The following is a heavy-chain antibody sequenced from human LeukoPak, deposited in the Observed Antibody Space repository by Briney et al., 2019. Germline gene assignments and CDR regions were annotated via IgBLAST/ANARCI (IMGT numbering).Heavy chain of an antibody. D-gene: IGHD6-13*01. V-gene: IGHV3-30-3*01. J-gene: IGHJ4*02. Sequence: GGSLRLSCAASGFTFSSYAMHWVRQAPGKGLEWVAVISYDGSNKYYADSVKGRFTISRDNSKNTLYLQMNSLRAEDTAVYYCAHSYSSSWYSGGFDYWGQGTLVTVSS. CDR3: AHSYSSSWYSGGFDY. CDR1: GFTFSSYA. CDR2: ISYDGSNK.